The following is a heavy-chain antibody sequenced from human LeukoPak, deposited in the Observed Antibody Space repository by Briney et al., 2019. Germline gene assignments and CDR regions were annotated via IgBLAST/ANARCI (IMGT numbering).Heavy chain of an antibody. CDR2: ITTGSSTI. V-gene: IGHV3-48*01. CDR3: ARDRGAVGGLLSYHFYYMDV. Sequence: GGSLRLSCAASGFTFSSHNMNWVRQAPGRGLGWISYITTGSSTIKYADSVKGRFTISRDNTKSSLYLQMNSLRAEDTAVYYCARDRGAVGGLLSYHFYYMDVWGKGTPVTVS. J-gene: IGHJ6*03. CDR1: GFTFSSHN. D-gene: IGHD3-16*01.